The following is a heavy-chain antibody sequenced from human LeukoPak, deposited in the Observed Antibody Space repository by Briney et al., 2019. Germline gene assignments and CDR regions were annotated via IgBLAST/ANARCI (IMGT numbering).Heavy chain of an antibody. J-gene: IGHJ3*02. D-gene: IGHD3-22*01. V-gene: IGHV1-2*02. CDR3: AREHYDSSGGGGFDI. CDR1: GYTFTSYG. Sequence: GASVKVSCKASGYTFTSYGISWVRQAPGQGLEWMGWINPNSGGTNYAQKFQGRVTMTRDTSISTAYMQLSSLRSDDTAVYYCAREHYDSSGGGGFDIWGQGTMVTVSS. CDR2: INPNSGGT.